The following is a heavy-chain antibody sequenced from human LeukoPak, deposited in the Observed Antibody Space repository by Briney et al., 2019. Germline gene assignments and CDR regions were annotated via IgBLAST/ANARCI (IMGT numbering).Heavy chain of an antibody. CDR3: AKRGVVIRVILVGFHKEANYFDS. CDR1: GITLSNYG. D-gene: IGHD3-22*01. Sequence: GGSLRLSCAVSGITLSNYGMSWVRQAPGKGLEWVAGVSDSGGRTNYADSVKGRFTISRDNPKNTLYLQMNSLRAEDTAVYFCAKRGVVIRVILVGFHKEANYFDSWGQGVLVTVSS. CDR2: VSDSGGRT. J-gene: IGHJ4*02. V-gene: IGHV3-23*01.